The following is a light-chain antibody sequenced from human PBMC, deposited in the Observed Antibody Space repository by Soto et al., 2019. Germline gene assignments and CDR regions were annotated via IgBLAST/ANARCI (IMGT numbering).Light chain of an antibody. J-gene: IGLJ1*01. CDR1: SSNIGAGYD. CDR2: GNS. Sequence: QSALAQPPSVSGAPGQRVTTSCTGSSSNIGAGYDVHWYQQLPGTAPKLLIYGNSNRPSGVPDRFSGSKSGTSAFLAITGLQAEDEVDYYCQSYDSSLSGYVFGTGTRSPS. V-gene: IGLV1-40*01. CDR3: QSYDSSLSGYV.